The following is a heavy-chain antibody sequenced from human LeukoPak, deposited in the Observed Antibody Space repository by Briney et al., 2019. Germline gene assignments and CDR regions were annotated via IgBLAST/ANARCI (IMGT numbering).Heavy chain of an antibody. Sequence: GESLKISCKGSGYSFTSYWIGWVRQMPGKGLEWMGIIYPGDSDTRYSPSFQGQVTISADKSISTAYLHWSSLKASDTAIYYCAREGAGRFPPDRYGLDVWGQGTAVTVSS. CDR2: IYPGDSDT. V-gene: IGHV5-51*01. CDR1: GYSFTSYW. D-gene: IGHD3-3*01. J-gene: IGHJ6*02. CDR3: AREGAGRFPPDRYGLDV.